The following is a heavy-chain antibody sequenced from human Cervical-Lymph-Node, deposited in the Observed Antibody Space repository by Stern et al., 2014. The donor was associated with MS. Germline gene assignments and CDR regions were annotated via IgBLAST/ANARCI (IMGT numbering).Heavy chain of an antibody. CDR2: IYYTGTT. CDR3: ARKSLSMDHYFDS. J-gene: IGHJ4*02. Sequence: VQLEESGPGLVKPSETLSLTCTVSGASISSYYWHWIRQPPGKGLEWIGYIYYTGTTNYNPSLKGRVAISLDTSKNQFSLILRSVSAADTAVYYCARKSLSMDHYFDSWGQGTLVTVSS. D-gene: IGHD2-2*03. CDR1: GASISSYY. V-gene: IGHV4-59*01.